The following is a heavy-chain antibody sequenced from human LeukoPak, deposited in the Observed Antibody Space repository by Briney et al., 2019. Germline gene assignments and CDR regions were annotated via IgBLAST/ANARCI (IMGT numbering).Heavy chain of an antibody. Sequence: GGSLRLSCAASGFTFSSYSMNWVRQAPGKGLEWVSSISSSSSYIYYADSVKGRFTISRDNAKNSLYLQMNSLRAEDTAVYYCASKIAAAGRLFDYWGQGTLVTVSS. CDR2: ISSSSSYI. CDR1: GFTFSSYS. D-gene: IGHD6-13*01. CDR3: ASKIAAAGRLFDY. V-gene: IGHV3-21*01. J-gene: IGHJ4*02.